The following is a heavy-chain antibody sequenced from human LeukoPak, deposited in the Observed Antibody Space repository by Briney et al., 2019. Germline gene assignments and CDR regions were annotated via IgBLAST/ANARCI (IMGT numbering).Heavy chain of an antibody. CDR3: ARAPRISIVGATIVGRYYYYMDV. J-gene: IGHJ6*03. D-gene: IGHD1-26*01. V-gene: IGHV4-61*02. CDR2: IYTTGST. Sequence: SETLSLTCNVSGGSISSSSYYWGWIRQPAGKGLEWIGRIYTTGSTNYNPSLKSRVTMSVDTSKNQFSLKLSSVTAADTAVYYCARAPRISIVGATIVGRYYYYMDVWGKGTTVTVSS. CDR1: GGSISSSSYY.